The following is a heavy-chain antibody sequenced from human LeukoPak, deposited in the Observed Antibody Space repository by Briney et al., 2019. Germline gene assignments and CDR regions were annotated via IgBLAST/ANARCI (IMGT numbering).Heavy chain of an antibody. CDR1: GGSISSYY. CDR2: IYYSGST. D-gene: IGHD3-10*01. J-gene: IGHJ4*02. Sequence: SETLSLTCTVSGGSISSYYWSWIRQPPGKGLEWIGDIYYSGSTNYNPSLKSRVTISVDTSKNQFSLKLSSVTAADTAVYYCARDKYYYGSGSHHFDYWGQGTLVTVSS. V-gene: IGHV4-59*01. CDR3: ARDKYYYGSGSHHFDY.